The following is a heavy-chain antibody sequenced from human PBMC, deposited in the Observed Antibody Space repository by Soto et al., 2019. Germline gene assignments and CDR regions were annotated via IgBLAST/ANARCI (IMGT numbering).Heavy chain of an antibody. CDR1: GFTFSKYA. CDR2: ISASGRNT. V-gene: IGHV3-23*01. Sequence: EVQLLDSGGGLVQPGGSLRLSCAASGFTFSKYAMNWVRQAPGKGLEWVSTISASGRNTYYADSVKGRFTISRDNSKNTLYLQMNSLRAEDTAVYYCAKDTGIGVPAAHAFDIWGQGTMVTVSS. J-gene: IGHJ3*02. CDR3: AKDTGIGVPAAHAFDI. D-gene: IGHD2-2*01.